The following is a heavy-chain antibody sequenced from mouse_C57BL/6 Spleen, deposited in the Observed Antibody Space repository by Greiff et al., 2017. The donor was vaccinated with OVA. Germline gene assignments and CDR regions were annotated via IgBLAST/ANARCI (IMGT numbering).Heavy chain of an antibody. CDR1: GYAFTNYL. Sequence: QVQLQQSGAELVRPGTSVKVSCKASGYAFTNYLIEWVKQRPGQGLEWIGVINPGSGGTNYNEKFKGKATLTADKSSSTAYMQLSGLTSEDSAVYFCARSLTGTGYFDYWGQGTTLTVSS. CDR2: INPGSGGT. J-gene: IGHJ2*01. CDR3: ARSLTGTGYFDY. D-gene: IGHD4-1*01. V-gene: IGHV1-54*01.